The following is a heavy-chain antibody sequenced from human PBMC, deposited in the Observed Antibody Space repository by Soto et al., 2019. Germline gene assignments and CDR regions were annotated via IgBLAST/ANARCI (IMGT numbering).Heavy chain of an antibody. Sequence: SVKVSCKASGGTFSSYASSWLRQAPGQGLEWMGGIIPIFGTANYAQKFQGRVTITADESTGTAYMELSSLRSEDTAVYYCARDVDTARAGAFDIWGQGTMVTVS. CDR1: GGTFSSYA. D-gene: IGHD5-18*01. CDR2: IIPIFGTA. V-gene: IGHV1-69*01. CDR3: ARDVDTARAGAFDI. J-gene: IGHJ3*02.